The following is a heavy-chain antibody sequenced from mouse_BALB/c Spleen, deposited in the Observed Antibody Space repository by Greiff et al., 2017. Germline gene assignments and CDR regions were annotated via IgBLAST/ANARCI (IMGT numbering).Heavy chain of an antibody. CDR3: ARRGTDAMDY. CDR1: SYTFTDYA. D-gene: IGHD4-1*01. CDR2: ISTYYGNT. J-gene: IGHJ4*01. Sequence: VQLQESGPELVRPGVSVKISCKGSSYTFTDYAMHWVKQSHAKSLDWIGVISTYYGNTNYNQKFKCKATMTVDKSSSTAYMELARLTSEDSAVYYCARRGTDAMDYWGQGTSVTVSS. V-gene: IGHV1-67*01.